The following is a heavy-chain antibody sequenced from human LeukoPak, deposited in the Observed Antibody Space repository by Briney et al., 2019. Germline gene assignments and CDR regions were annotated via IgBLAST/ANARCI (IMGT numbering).Heavy chain of an antibody. D-gene: IGHD2-2*01. CDR2: ISWNSGSI. V-gene: IGHV3-9*01. CDR1: GFTFDDYA. Sequence: GGSLRLSCAASGFTFDDYAMHWVRQAPGKGLEWVSGISWNSGSIGYADSVKGRFTISRDNAKNSLYLQMNSLRAEDTAVYYCARGSEPAAIMDYWGQGTLVTVSS. CDR3: ARGSEPAAIMDY. J-gene: IGHJ4*02.